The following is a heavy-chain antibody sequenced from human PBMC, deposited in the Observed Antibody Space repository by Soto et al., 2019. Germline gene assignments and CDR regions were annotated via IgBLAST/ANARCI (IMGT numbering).Heavy chain of an antibody. CDR3: ARSDILTGAPYYGMDV. V-gene: IGHV5-10-1*01. Sequence: GESLKISCKGSGYSFTSYWISWVRQMPGKGLEWMGRIDPSDSYTNYSPSFQGHVTISADKYISTAYLQWSSLKASDTAMYYCARSDILTGAPYYGMDVWVQGTTVTVSS. CDR2: IDPSDSYT. J-gene: IGHJ6*02. D-gene: IGHD3-9*01. CDR1: GYSFTSYW.